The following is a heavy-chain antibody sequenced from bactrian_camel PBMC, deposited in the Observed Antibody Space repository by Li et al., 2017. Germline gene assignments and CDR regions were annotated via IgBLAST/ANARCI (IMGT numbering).Heavy chain of an antibody. CDR3: ATDDPRLIACGSSCRPY. J-gene: IGHJ4*01. CDR2: IYSGGVVT. D-gene: IGHD1*01. CDR1: GFTFRNYD. V-gene: IGHV3S42*01. Sequence: VQLVESGGGLVQPGGSLRLSCAASGFTFRNYDMIWARQALGKELEWVSGIYSGGVVTSYSDSVKGRFTISRDNAKNTLTLQMNSLKTEDTGVYYCATDDPRLIACGSSCRPYWGQGTQVTVS.